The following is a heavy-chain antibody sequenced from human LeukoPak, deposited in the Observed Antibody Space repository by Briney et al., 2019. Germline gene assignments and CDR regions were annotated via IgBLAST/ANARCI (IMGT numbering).Heavy chain of an antibody. CDR2: INHSGST. D-gene: IGHD6-13*01. CDR1: GGSFSGYY. CDR3: ARRYSSSTRWFDP. Sequence: SETLSLTCAVYGGSFSGYYWSWIRQPPGKGLEWIGEINHSGSTNYNPSLKSRVTISVDTSKNQFSLKLSSVTAADTAVFYCARRYSSSTRWFDPWGQGTLVTVSS. V-gene: IGHV4-34*01. J-gene: IGHJ5*02.